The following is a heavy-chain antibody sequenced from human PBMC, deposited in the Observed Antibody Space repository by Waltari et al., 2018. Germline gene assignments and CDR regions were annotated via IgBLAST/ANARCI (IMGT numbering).Heavy chain of an antibody. D-gene: IGHD2-2*01. Sequence: QVQLAPSGSELKKPGASVKISCKASGSTFTDYAINWVRQAPGQGLELMGWITTNTGNPTYAQGFTGRFVFSLDTSVSTAYLQITSLKTEDSAVYYCAREVVPPHTIVVNWFDPWGQGTLVTVSS. CDR2: ITTNTGNP. CDR1: GSTFTDYA. V-gene: IGHV7-4-1*02. J-gene: IGHJ5*02. CDR3: AREVVPPHTIVVNWFDP.